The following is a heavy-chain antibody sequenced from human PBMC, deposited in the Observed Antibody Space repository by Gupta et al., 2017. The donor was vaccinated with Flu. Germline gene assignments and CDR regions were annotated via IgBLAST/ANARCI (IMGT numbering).Heavy chain of an antibody. CDR2: ISSSSSYI. V-gene: IGHV3-21*01. CDR3: ARSFNVDRNGYCDY. Sequence: VQLVESGGGLAKPGGSLRLSCAASGFSFSTYSMNWVRQAPGKGLEWVATISSSSSYIYYADSLKGRFTISRDNAKNALHLQMNSLRAEDTAVYYCARSFNVDRNGYCDYWGQGTLVSVSS. CDR1: GFSFSTYS. J-gene: IGHJ4*02. D-gene: IGHD3-22*01.